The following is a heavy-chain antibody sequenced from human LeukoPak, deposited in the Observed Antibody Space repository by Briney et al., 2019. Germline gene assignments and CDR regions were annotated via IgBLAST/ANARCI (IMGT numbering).Heavy chain of an antibody. CDR3: ARAFGEMDTALRY. D-gene: IGHD5-18*01. J-gene: IGHJ4*02. Sequence: GGSLRLSCAASGFTLSNSAMSWVRQAPGRGLEWVAVIGYDGSNEYYADSVKGRFTISGDNSEHTLYLQMNSLRAEDTAVYYCARAFGEMDTALRYWGQGTLVTVSS. CDR1: GFTLSNSA. CDR2: IGYDGSNE. V-gene: IGHV3-33*08.